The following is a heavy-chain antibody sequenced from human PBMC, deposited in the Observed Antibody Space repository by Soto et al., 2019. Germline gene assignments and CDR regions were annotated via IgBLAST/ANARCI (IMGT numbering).Heavy chain of an antibody. CDR2: VDPEDGET. Sequence: EVQLVQSGAEVKKPGATVKISCKVSGYTFTDYYMHWVQQAPGKGLEWMGLVDPEDGETIYAEKFQGRVTITADTSTDTAYMELSSLRSEDTAVYYCATSLGRYDGGDYYYYYGMDVWGQGTTVTVSS. V-gene: IGHV1-69-2*01. D-gene: IGHD4-17*01. J-gene: IGHJ6*02. CDR3: ATSLGRYDGGDYYYYYGMDV. CDR1: GYTFTDYY.